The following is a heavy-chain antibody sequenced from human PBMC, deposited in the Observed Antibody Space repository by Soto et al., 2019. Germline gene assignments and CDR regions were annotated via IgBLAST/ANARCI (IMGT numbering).Heavy chain of an antibody. Sequence: SETLSLTCTVSGGSIRSYYWSWIRQPPGKGLEWIGYIYYSGSTYYNPSLKSRVTISVDTSKNQFSLKLNSVTAADTAVYYCARVYSGSYSDSWGQGTLVTVSS. D-gene: IGHD1-26*01. V-gene: IGHV4-59*12. CDR2: IYYSGST. CDR1: GGSIRSYY. J-gene: IGHJ4*02. CDR3: ARVYSGSYSDS.